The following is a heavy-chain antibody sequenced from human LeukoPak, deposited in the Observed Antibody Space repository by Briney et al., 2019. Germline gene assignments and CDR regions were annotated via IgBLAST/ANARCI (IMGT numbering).Heavy chain of an antibody. Sequence: SETLSLTCTVSGGSISSYYWSWIRQPPGKGLEWIGYIYYSGSTNYNPSLKSRVTISVDTSKNQFSLKLSSVTAADTAVYYCARLYYYGSGSYYSTPKFDPWGQGTLVTVSS. D-gene: IGHD3-10*01. CDR3: ARLYYYGSGSYYSTPKFDP. CDR2: IYYSGST. CDR1: GGSISSYY. V-gene: IGHV4-59*08. J-gene: IGHJ5*02.